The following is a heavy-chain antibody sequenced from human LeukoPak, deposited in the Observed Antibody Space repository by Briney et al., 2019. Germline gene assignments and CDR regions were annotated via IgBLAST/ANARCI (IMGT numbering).Heavy chain of an antibody. V-gene: IGHV4-34*01. CDR3: ARAPPYCSSTSCYPNRWFDP. CDR2: VNDGGST. D-gene: IGHD2-2*01. J-gene: IGHJ5*02. CDR1: GGFFSTYY. Sequence: SETLSLTCAVYGGFFSTYYWSWIRQPPGKGLEWIGEVNDGGSTNYNPSLKSRVTISVDTSTNQFSLKLSSVTAADTAVYYCARAPPYCSSTSCYPNRWFDPWGQGTLVTVSS.